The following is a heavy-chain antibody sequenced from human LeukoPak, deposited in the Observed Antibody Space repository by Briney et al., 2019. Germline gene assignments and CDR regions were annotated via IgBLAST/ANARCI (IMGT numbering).Heavy chain of an antibody. CDR3: ARGSLGGNPWDYGMDV. V-gene: IGHV3-74*03. CDR1: GFTFSSYW. J-gene: IGHJ6*02. Sequence: GGSLRLSCAASGFTFSSYWMHWVRQAPGKGLVWVSRINSDGSSTTYADSVKGRFTISRDNAKNTLYLQMNSLRADDTGVYYCARGSLGGNPWDYGMDVWGQGTTVTVSS. CDR2: INSDGSST. D-gene: IGHD4-23*01.